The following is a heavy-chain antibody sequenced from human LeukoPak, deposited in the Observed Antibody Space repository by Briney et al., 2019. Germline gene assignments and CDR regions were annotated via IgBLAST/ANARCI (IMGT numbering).Heavy chain of an antibody. CDR3: ARASSSSPNRDY. V-gene: IGHV3-48*01. CDR2: ISSSSTI. Sequence: PGGSLRLSCAASGFTFSSYSMNWVRQAPGKGLEWASYISSSSTIYYADSVKGRFTISRDNAKNSLYLQMNSLRGEDTAVYYCARASSSSPNRDYWGQGTLVTVSS. J-gene: IGHJ4*02. D-gene: IGHD6-6*01. CDR1: GFTFSSYS.